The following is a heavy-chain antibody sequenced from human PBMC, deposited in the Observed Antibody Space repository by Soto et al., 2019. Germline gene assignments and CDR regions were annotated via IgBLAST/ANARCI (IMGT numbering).Heavy chain of an antibody. V-gene: IGHV1-18*01. Sequence: ASVKVSCKASGYTFTSYGISWVRQAPGQGLEWMGWISAYNGNTNYAQKLQGRVTMTTDTSTSTAYMELRSLRSDDTAVYYCARTLLEWLPRNTAMVTSLDYWGQGTLVTVSS. CDR3: ARTLLEWLPRNTAMVTSLDY. CDR2: ISAYNGNT. CDR1: GYTFTSYG. J-gene: IGHJ4*02. D-gene: IGHD5-18*01.